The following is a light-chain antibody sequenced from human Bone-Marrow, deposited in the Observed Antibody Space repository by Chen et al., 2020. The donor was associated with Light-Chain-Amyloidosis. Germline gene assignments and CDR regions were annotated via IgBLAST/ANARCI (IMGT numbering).Light chain of an antibody. CDR2: DDS. Sequence: SYVLTQPSSVSVAPGQTATIACGGNNIGSPSVHWYQQTPGQAPLLVVYDDSDPPSGIPERLSGSNSGNTANLTISRVEAGDEADYYCQVWDRSSDRPVFGGGTKLTVL. CDR1: NIGSPS. CDR3: QVWDRSSDRPV. J-gene: IGLJ3*02. V-gene: IGLV3-21*02.